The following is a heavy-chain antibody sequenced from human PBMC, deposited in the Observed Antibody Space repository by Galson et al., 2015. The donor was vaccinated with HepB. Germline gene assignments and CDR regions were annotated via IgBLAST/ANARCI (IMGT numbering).Heavy chain of an antibody. CDR3: AKGVL. CDR2: INPDGTVT. V-gene: IGHV3-7*03. D-gene: IGHD2/OR15-2a*01. CDR1: GLTFSKFW. Sequence: SLRLSCAASGLTFSKFWMSWDRQAPGKGLEWVANINPDGTVTSYVDSVKGRFTTSRDNAKDSLFLQMNSLRAEDTAVYYCAKGVLWGQGTLVTVSS. J-gene: IGHJ4*02.